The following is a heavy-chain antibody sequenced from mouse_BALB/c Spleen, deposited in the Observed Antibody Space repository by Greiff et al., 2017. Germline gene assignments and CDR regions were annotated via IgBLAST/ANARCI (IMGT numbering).Heavy chain of an antibody. CDR3: ARGGDYGNWFAY. V-gene: IGHV1-9*01. CDR1: GYTFSSYW. D-gene: IGHD2-1*01. CDR2: ILPGSGST. Sequence: VQLHQSGAELMKPGASVKISCKATGYTFSSYWIEWVKQRPGHGLEWIGEILPGSGSTNYNEKFKGKATFTADTSSNTAYMQLSSLTSEDSAVYYCARGGDYGNWFAYWGQGTLVTVSA. J-gene: IGHJ3*01.